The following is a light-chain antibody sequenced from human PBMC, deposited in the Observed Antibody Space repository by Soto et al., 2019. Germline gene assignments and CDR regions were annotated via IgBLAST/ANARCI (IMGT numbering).Light chain of an antibody. Sequence: QLVLTQPPSASASLGASVTLTCTLTSGYSNYKVDWYQQRPGKGPRFVMRVGTGGIVGSKGDGIPDRFSVLGSGLNRYLTIKNIQEEDESDYHCGADHGSGSNVGYVFGTGTKLTVL. CDR1: SGYSNYK. CDR2: VGTGGIVG. V-gene: IGLV9-49*01. J-gene: IGLJ1*01. CDR3: GADHGSGSNVGYV.